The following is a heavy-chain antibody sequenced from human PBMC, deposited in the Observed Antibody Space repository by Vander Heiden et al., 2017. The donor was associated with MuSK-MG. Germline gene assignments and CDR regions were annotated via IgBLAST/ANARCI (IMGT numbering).Heavy chain of an antibody. V-gene: IGHV4-59*08. J-gene: IGHJ6*03. D-gene: IGHD2-15*01. CDR1: GGSISSYY. CDR2: IYYSGST. CDR3: ARRSGDCSGGSCYSSWYYYYYMDV. Sequence: QVQLQESGPGLVKPSETLSLTCTVSGGSISSYYWSWIRQPPGKGLEWIGYIYYSGSTNYNPSLKSRVTISVDTSKNQFSLKLSSVTAADTAVYYCARRSGDCSGGSCYSSWYYYYYMDVWGKGSTVTVSS.